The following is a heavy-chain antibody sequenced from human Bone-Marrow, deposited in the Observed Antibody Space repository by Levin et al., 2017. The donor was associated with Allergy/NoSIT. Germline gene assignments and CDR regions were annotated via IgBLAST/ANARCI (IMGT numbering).Heavy chain of an antibody. J-gene: IGHJ6*02. CDR3: ARDRVTAADGTYYFSGMDV. V-gene: IGHV4-59*01. CDR2: ISYSGNS. CDR1: GDSISSYF. Sequence: ESLKISCTVSGDSISSYFWSWIRQPPGKGLEWIGYISYSGNSKYNPSLRSRVTISVDTSKNQFSLKLRSVTAADTAIYYCARDRVTAADGTYYFSGMDVWGQGTTVTVSS. D-gene: IGHD6-13*01.